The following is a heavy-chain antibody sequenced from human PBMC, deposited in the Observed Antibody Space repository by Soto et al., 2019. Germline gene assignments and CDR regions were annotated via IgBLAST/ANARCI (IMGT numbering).Heavy chain of an antibody. CDR2: ISAYNGNT. Sequence: VKVSCKASGYTFTSYGISWVRQAPGQGLEWMGWISAYNGNTNYAQKLQGRVTMTTDTSTSTAYMELRSLRSDDTAVYYCARLLDFWSGSYSYGMDVWGQGTTVTVSS. CDR1: GYTFTSYG. CDR3: ARLLDFWSGSYSYGMDV. J-gene: IGHJ6*02. V-gene: IGHV1-18*01. D-gene: IGHD3-3*01.